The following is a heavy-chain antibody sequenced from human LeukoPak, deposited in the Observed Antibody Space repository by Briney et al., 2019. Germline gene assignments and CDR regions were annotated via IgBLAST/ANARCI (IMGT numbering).Heavy chain of an antibody. V-gene: IGHV1-8*02. CDR1: GYTFTGYY. Sequence: GASVKVSCKASGYTFTGYYMHWVRQAPGQGLEWMGWMNPNSGNTGYAQKFQGRVTMTRNTSISTAYMELSSLRSEDTAVYYCARARRYCSGGSCYYYYMDVWGKGTTVTVSS. J-gene: IGHJ6*03. CDR3: ARARRYCSGGSCYYYYMDV. CDR2: MNPNSGNT. D-gene: IGHD2-15*01.